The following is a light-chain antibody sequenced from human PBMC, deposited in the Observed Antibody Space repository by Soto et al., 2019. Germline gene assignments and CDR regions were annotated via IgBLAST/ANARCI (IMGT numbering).Light chain of an antibody. CDR1: SSNIGAGYD. Sequence: QSVLTQPPSVSGAPGQRVTISCTGSSSNIGAGYDVHWYQVVPGTAPKLLIYGDTNRPSGVPDRFSGSKSAYTASLTISGLQPEDEADYYCSSYSITTSLYVFGTGTKVTVL. CDR2: GDT. J-gene: IGLJ1*01. CDR3: SSYSITTSLYV. V-gene: IGLV1-40*01.